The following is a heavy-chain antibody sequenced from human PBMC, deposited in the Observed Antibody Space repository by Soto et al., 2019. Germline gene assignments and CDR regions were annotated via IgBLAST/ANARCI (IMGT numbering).Heavy chain of an antibody. Sequence: PGGSLRLSCAASGFTFSSYAMSWVRQAPGKGLEWVSAISGSGATIFYADSVKGRFTISRDKSKNRVFLQMNSLRAEDTAVYYCARSEVLNSGYDPPRYNGLDVWGQGTTVTVSS. CDR1: GFTFSSYA. V-gene: IGHV3-23*01. CDR3: ARSEVLNSGYDPPRYNGLDV. CDR2: ISGSGATI. D-gene: IGHD5-12*01. J-gene: IGHJ6*02.